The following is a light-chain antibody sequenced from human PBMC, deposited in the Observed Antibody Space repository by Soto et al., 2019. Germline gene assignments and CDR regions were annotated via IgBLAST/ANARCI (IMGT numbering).Light chain of an antibody. V-gene: IGLV1-40*01. CDR1: SSDIGAGYD. J-gene: IGLJ1*01. CDR3: QSFDTSLTGAYV. Sequence: QSVLTQPPSVSGAPGQRVAISCSGSSSDIGAGYDVRWYQQVPGTAPILLIFGHNNRPSGVPERFSGSKSGTSASLVITGLQAEDEADYYCQSFDTSLTGAYVFGTGTKLTVL. CDR2: GHN.